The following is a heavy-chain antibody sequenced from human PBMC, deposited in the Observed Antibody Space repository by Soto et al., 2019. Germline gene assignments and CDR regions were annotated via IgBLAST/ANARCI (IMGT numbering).Heavy chain of an antibody. Sequence: GGSLRLSCAASGFTFSDYYMSWIRQAPGKGLEWVSYISSSSSYTNYADSVKGRFTISRDNAKNSLYLQMNSQRAEDTAVYYCARAQSVSLYSSGWPFDYWGQGTLVTVSS. CDR1: GFTFSDYY. D-gene: IGHD6-19*01. CDR2: ISSSSSYT. V-gene: IGHV3-11*06. CDR3: ARAQSVSLYSSGWPFDY. J-gene: IGHJ4*02.